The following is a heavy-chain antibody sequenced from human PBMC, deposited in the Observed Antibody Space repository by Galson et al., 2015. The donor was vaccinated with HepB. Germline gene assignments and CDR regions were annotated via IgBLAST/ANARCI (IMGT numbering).Heavy chain of an antibody. V-gene: IGHV1-2*02. D-gene: IGHD2-15*01. CDR2: INPNSGGT. CDR1: GYTFTDFY. J-gene: IGHJ4*02. CDR3: VRPFCSGGTCYSHFDY. Sequence: SVKVSCKASGYTFTDFYMHWVRQAPGRGLEWMGWINPNSGGTNSAQKFQGRVTMTRDTSITTAYMELSRLTSDDTAVYYCVRPFCSGGTCYSHFDYWGQGTLVTVSS.